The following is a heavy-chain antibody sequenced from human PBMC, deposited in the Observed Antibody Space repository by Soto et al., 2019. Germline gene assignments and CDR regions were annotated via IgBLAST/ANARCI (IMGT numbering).Heavy chain of an antibody. J-gene: IGHJ4*02. Sequence: PSETLSLTCTVSGGSVSSGSYYWSWIRQPPGKGLEWIGYIYYSGSTNYNPSLKSRVTISVDTSKNQFSLKLSSVTAADTAVYYCARRANYYDSSGHYYFDYWGQGTLVTVSS. CDR1: GGSVSSGSYY. CDR2: IYYSGST. CDR3: ARRANYYDSSGHYYFDY. V-gene: IGHV4-61*01. D-gene: IGHD3-22*01.